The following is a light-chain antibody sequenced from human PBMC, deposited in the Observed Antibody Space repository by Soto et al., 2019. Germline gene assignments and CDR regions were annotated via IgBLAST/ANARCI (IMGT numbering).Light chain of an antibody. CDR3: QQRSNWPLIT. Sequence: EIVLTQSPGTLSLSPGERATLSCRASQSVNSRLAWYQQKPGQAPRLLIYGASSRATGIPARFSGSGSGTDFTLTISSLEPEDFAVYYCQQRSNWPLITFGQGTRLEIK. V-gene: IGKV3-11*01. J-gene: IGKJ5*01. CDR2: GAS. CDR1: QSVNSR.